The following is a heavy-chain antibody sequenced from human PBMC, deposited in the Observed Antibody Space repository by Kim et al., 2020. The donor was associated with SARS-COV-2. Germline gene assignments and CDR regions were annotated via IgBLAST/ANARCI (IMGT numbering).Heavy chain of an antibody. V-gene: IGHV3-15*01. CDR2: IKSTGDGGTI. CDR3: TTDRGAYCGGDCYEGY. CDR1: GFNFNKAW. J-gene: IGHJ4*02. D-gene: IGHD2-21*02. Sequence: GGSLRLSCAASGFNFNKAWMGWVRQAPGKGLEWVGRIKSTGDGGTIDYAAPAKGRFTISRDDSKNTVDLQMNSLKTEDTAVYYCTTDRGAYCGGDCYEGYWGQGTLVTVSS.